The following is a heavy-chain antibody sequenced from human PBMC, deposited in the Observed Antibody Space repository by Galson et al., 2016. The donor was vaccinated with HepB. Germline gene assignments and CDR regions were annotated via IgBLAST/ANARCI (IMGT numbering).Heavy chain of an antibody. Sequence: LRLSCAASGFTFGDYVLSWFRQAPGKGLEWVGFIRSKAYGGTTEYAASVKGRFTISRDDSKSIAYLQMNSLKTEDTAVYYCSRSRVVTTDDNFDYWGQGTLVTVSS. CDR1: GFTFGDYV. CDR3: SRSRVVTTDDNFDY. J-gene: IGHJ4*02. D-gene: IGHD4-23*01. CDR2: IRSKAYGGTT. V-gene: IGHV3-49*03.